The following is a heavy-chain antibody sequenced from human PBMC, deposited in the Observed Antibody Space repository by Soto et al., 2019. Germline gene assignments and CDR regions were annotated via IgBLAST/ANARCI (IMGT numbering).Heavy chain of an antibody. CDR1: GFTFSSYG. CDR3: AKDGGHLLRYFDWTYYYYYMDV. Sequence: GGSLRLSCAASGFTFSSYGMHWVRQAPGKGLEWVAVISYDGSNKYYADSVKGRFTISRDNSKNTLYLQMNSLRAEDTAVYYCAKDGGHLLRYFDWTYYYYYMDVWGKGTTVTVSS. J-gene: IGHJ6*03. D-gene: IGHD3-9*01. CDR2: ISYDGSNK. V-gene: IGHV3-30*18.